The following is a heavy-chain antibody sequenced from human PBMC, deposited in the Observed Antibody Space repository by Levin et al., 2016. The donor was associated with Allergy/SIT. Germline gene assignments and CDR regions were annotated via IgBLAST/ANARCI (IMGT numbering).Heavy chain of an antibody. CDR3: AKAIAVADFDY. Sequence: LSLTCAASGFTFSSYAMSWVRQAPGKGLEWVSAISGSGGSTYYADSVKGRFTISRDNSKNTLYLQMNSLRAEDTAVYYCAKAIAVADFDYWGQGTLVTVSS. CDR1: GFTFSSYA. V-gene: IGHV3-23*01. D-gene: IGHD6-19*01. J-gene: IGHJ4*02. CDR2: ISGSGGST.